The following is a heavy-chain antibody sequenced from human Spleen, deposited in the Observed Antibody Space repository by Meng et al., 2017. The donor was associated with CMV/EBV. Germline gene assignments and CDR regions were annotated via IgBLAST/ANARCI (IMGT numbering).Heavy chain of an antibody. CDR3: ARECCSGSSHFDY. Sequence: VQSVAGGKKLGASVKGSYKASGYTFTGYYMHCVRQAPGQGLEWMGWINPNSGGTNYAQKFQGRVTMTRDTSISTAYMELSRLRSDDTAVYYCARECCSGSSHFDYWGQGTLVTVSS. CDR2: INPNSGGT. D-gene: IGHD1-26*01. V-gene: IGHV1-2*02. J-gene: IGHJ4*02. CDR1: GYTFTGYY.